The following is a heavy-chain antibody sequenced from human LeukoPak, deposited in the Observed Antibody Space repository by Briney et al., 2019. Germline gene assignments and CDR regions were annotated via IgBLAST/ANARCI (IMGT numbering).Heavy chain of an antibody. CDR3: ARDQVRYRSGGSCYLFDS. Sequence: GGSLRLSCAASGFTFSSYGMHWVRQAPGKGLEWVAVIWYDGSNKYYADSVKGRFTISRDNSKNTLYLQMNSLRAEDTAVYYCARDQVRYRSGGSCYLFDSWGQGTLVTVSS. CDR1: GFTFSSYG. CDR2: IWYDGSNK. V-gene: IGHV3-33*01. J-gene: IGHJ4*02. D-gene: IGHD2-15*01.